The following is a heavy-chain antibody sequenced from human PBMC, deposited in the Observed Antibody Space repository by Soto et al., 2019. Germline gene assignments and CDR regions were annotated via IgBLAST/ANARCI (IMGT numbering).Heavy chain of an antibody. J-gene: IGHJ6*02. CDR1: GYSFTSYA. D-gene: IGHD2-2*01. CDR2: INAGNGNT. CDR3: ARGVENIVVVLDVFGYYGMDV. Sequence: QVQLVQSGAEVKKPGASVKVSCKASGYSFTSYAIYWVRQAPGQRLEWMGWINAGNGNTKYSQKLQGRVTFTGDTSASNAHMELSSLRSEDTAVYFCARGVENIVVVLDVFGYYGMDVWGQGTTVTVSS. V-gene: IGHV1-3*01.